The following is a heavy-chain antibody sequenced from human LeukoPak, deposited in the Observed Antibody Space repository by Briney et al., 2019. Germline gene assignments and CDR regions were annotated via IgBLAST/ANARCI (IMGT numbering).Heavy chain of an antibody. CDR1: ADSVSRSDSY. CDR3: ARRRYYDGSGLE. Sequence: SETLSLTCSVSADSVSRSDSYWDWICQPPGKGLEWIGTIYYSGRTYYSPSLKSRVTLSVDTSSNQFSLNLRSVTAADTAVYYCARRRYYDGSGLEWGQGTLLSVSS. J-gene: IGHJ1*01. V-gene: IGHV4-39*01. D-gene: IGHD3-22*01. CDR2: IYYSGRT.